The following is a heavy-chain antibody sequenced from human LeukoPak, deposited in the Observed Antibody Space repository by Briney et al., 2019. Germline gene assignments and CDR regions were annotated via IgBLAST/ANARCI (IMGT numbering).Heavy chain of an antibody. CDR2: ISGSGGST. D-gene: IGHD3-3*01. CDR3: ANGDFWSGYNY. J-gene: IGHJ4*02. CDR1: GFTFNSYA. V-gene: IGHV3-23*01. Sequence: GGSLRLSCAASGFTFNSYAMSWVRQAPGKGLEWVSAISGSGGSTYYADSVKGRFTISRDNSKNTLYLQMNSLRAEDTAVYYCANGDFWSGYNYWGQGTLVTVSS.